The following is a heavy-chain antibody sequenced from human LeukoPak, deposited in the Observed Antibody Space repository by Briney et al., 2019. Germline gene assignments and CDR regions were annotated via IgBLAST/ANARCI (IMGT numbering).Heavy chain of an antibody. D-gene: IGHD3-9*01. J-gene: IGHJ4*02. V-gene: IGHV3-48*03. CDR1: GFTFSSYE. Sequence: GGSLRLSCAASGFTFSSYEMNWVRQAPGKGLEWVSSITSGGDYIYYADSVKGRFTTSRDNTKNSLSLQLNSLRGEDTAVYYCARGHYDVLAASYKWTPDYWGEGTLVTPSS. CDR2: ITSGGDYI. CDR3: ARGHYDVLAASYKWTPDY.